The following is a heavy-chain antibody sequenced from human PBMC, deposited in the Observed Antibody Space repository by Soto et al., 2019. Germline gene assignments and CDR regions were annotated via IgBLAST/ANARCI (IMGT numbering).Heavy chain of an antibody. Sequence: WGSLRLSCAASGFTFGSFGMSWVRQAPGKGLEWVSGISGSGISTHYADSVKGRFTVSRDNSKNTLYLQMNSLRAEDTAVYNCAKEPVGPDWYFDLWGRGTLVTVSS. CDR1: GFTFGSFG. CDR2: ISGSGIST. CDR3: AKEPVGPDWYFDL. J-gene: IGHJ2*01. V-gene: IGHV3-23*01.